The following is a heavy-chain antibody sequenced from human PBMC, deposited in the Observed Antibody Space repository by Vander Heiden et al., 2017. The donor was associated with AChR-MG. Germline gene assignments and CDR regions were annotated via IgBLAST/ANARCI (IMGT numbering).Heavy chain of an antibody. D-gene: IGHD6-6*01. CDR3: AYSSSSFWYFDL. J-gene: IGHJ2*01. V-gene: IGHV4-34*01. CDR1: GGSFSGYY. CDR2: INHSGST. Sequence: QVQLQQWGAGLLTPSESLSLTCAVYGGSFSGYYWSWIRQPPGKGLEWIGEINHSGSTNYNPSLKSRVTISVDTSKNQFSLKLSSVTAADTAVYYCAYSSSSFWYFDLWGRGTLVTVSS.